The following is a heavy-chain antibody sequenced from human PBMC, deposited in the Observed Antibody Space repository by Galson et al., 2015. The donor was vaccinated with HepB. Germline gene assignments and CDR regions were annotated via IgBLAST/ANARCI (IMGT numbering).Heavy chain of an antibody. J-gene: IGHJ3*02. D-gene: IGHD6-19*01. CDR3: ATTGRDGEQWLVPHAFDI. CDR2: IDPSDSYT. CDR1: GYSFTSYW. V-gene: IGHV5-10-1*01. Sequence: QSGAEVKKPGESLRISCKGSGYSFTSYWISWVRQMPGKGLEWMGRIDPSDSYTNYSPSFQGHVTISADKSISTAYLQWSSLKASDTAMYYCATTGRDGEQWLVPHAFDIWGQGAMVTVSS.